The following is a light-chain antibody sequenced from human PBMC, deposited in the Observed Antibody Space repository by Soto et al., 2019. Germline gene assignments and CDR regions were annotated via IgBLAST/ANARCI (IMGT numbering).Light chain of an antibody. CDR1: SSDVGSYNL. CDR3: CSYAGSSTWV. CDR2: EGS. V-gene: IGLV2-23*01. Sequence: QSALTQPASVSGSPGQSITISCTGTSSDVGSYNLVSWYQQHPGKAPKLMIYEGSKRPSGVSNRFSGSKSGNTASLTSSGLQAEDKADYYCCSYAGSSTWVFGGGTKLTVL. J-gene: IGLJ3*02.